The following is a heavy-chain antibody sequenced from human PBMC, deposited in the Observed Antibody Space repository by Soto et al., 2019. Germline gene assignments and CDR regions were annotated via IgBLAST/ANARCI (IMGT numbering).Heavy chain of an antibody. J-gene: IGHJ6*02. D-gene: IGHD2-2*01. CDR1: GFTFSSYG. Sequence: QVQLVESGGGVVQPGRSLRLSCAASGFTFSSYGMHWVRQAPGKGLEWVAVIWYDGSNKYYADSVKGRFTISRDNSKNTLYLQMNSRRAEDTAVYYCARVVPAAKSSYGMDVWGQGTTVTVSS. CDR3: ARVVPAAKSSYGMDV. V-gene: IGHV3-33*01. CDR2: IWYDGSNK.